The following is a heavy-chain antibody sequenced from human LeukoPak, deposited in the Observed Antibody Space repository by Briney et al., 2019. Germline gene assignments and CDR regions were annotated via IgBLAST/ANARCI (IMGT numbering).Heavy chain of an antibody. CDR2: ISGSGGST. V-gene: IGHV3-23*01. Sequence: PGGSLRLSCAASGFTFSSYAMSRVRQAPGKGLEWVSAISGSGGSTYYADSVKGRFTISRDNSKNTLYLQMNSLRAGDTAVYYCARGLGSYAYSDAFDIWGQGTMVTVSS. CDR1: GFTFSSYA. D-gene: IGHD5-18*01. CDR3: ARGLGSYAYSDAFDI. J-gene: IGHJ3*02.